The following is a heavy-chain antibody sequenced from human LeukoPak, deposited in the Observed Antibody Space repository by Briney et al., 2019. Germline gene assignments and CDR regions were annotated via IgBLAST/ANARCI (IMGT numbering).Heavy chain of an antibody. D-gene: IGHD6-6*01. CDR1: GGSFSGYY. V-gene: IGHV4-34*01. Sequence: SETLSLTCAVYGGSFSGYYWSWIRQPPGRGLEWIGEINHSGSTNYNPSLKSRVTISVDTSKNQFSLKLSSVTAADTAVYYCASIAARPEVYYFDYWGQGTLVTVSS. J-gene: IGHJ4*02. CDR2: INHSGST. CDR3: ASIAARPEVYYFDY.